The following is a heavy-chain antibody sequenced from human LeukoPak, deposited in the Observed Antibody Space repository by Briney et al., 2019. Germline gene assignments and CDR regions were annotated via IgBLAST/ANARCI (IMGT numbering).Heavy chain of an antibody. D-gene: IGHD3-22*01. V-gene: IGHV1-8*01. J-gene: IGHJ6*02. CDR3: ARFYYDSSDSYYYYAMDV. CDR2: MNPNSGNT. Sequence: ASVKVSCKASGYTFTSYDINWVRQATGQGLEWMGWMNPNSGNTGYAQKFQGRVTMTRNTSISTAYMELSSLRSEDTAVYYCARFYYDSSDSYYYYAMDVWGQGTTVTVSS. CDR1: GYTFTSYD.